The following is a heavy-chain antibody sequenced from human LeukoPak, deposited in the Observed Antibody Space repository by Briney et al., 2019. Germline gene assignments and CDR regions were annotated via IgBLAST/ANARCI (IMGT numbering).Heavy chain of an antibody. V-gene: IGHV3-30*04. CDR1: GFTFSSYT. Sequence: PGRSLRLSCAASGFTFSSYTMHWVRQAPGKGLEWVAVISYDGSNKYYADSVKGRFTISRDNSKNTLYLQMNSLRAEDTAVYYCAKDATGPFDYWGQGTLVTVSS. J-gene: IGHJ4*02. CDR2: ISYDGSNK. CDR3: AKDATGPFDY. D-gene: IGHD1-1*01.